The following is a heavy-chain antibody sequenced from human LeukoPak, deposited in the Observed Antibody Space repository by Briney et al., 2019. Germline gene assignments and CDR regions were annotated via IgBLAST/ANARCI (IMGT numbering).Heavy chain of an antibody. J-gene: IGHJ4*02. V-gene: IGHV3-23*01. CDR1: GFIFSSYA. CDR3: ANDPVGILDY. CDR2: ISGSGGST. Sequence: GGSLRLSCAASGFIFSSYAMRWVRQAPGKGLEWVSAISGSGGSTYYADSVKGRFTISRDNSKNTLYLQMNSLRAEDTAVYYCANDPVGILDYWGQGTLVTVSS. D-gene: IGHD2-21*01.